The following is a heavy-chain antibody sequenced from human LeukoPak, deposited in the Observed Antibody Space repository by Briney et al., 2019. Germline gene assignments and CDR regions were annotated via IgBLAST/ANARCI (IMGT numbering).Heavy chain of an antibody. D-gene: IGHD6-13*01. V-gene: IGHV3-23*01. Sequence: PGGSLRLSCAASGFTFSFYAMSWVRQAPGKGLEWVSAISGSGSSTYYADSVKGRFTISRDNSKNTLYLQMNSLRTEDAAVYYCAKTAQYSSSWIDCWGQGTLVTVSS. CDR2: ISGSGSST. J-gene: IGHJ4*02. CDR1: GFTFSFYA. CDR3: AKTAQYSSSWIDC.